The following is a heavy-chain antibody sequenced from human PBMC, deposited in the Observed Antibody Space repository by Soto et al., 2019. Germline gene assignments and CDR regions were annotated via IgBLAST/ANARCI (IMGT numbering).Heavy chain of an antibody. V-gene: IGHV3-30*18. CDR2: ISYDGSNK. Sequence: GGSLRLSCAASGFTFSSYGMHWVRQAPGKGLEWVAVISYDGSNKYYADSVKGRFTISRDNSKNTLYLQMNSLRAEDTAVYYCAKDNLHTWTQKKMSYFDYWGQGTLVTVSS. CDR3: AKDNLHTWTQKKMSYFDY. D-gene: IGHD2-21*01. CDR1: GFTFSSYG. J-gene: IGHJ4*02.